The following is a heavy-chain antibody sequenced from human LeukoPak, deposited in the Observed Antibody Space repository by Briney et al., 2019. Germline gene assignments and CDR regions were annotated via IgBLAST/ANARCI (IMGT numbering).Heavy chain of an antibody. CDR2: IYTSGST. CDR3: AREHYYGSASYNWFDP. V-gene: IGHV4-4*07. D-gene: IGHD3-10*01. CDR1: GGSISSYY. Sequence: TSETLSLTCTVSGGSISSYYWSWIRQPAGKGLEWIGRIYTSGSTNYNPSLKSRVTMSVDTSKNQFSLKLSSVTAADTAVYYCAREHYYGSASYNWFDPWGQGTLVTVSS. J-gene: IGHJ5*02.